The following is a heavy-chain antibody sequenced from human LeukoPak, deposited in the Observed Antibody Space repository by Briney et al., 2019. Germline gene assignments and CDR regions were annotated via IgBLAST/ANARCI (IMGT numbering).Heavy chain of an antibody. Sequence: AETLSLICTASGSTVSSDTNFRTWIRQSPGLALEWIGYIYYSGSTNYNPSLKSRVTISLDTSKSQISLKLSSVTAADTAVYYCARGQRRLQDYWGQGTLVTVSS. CDR2: IYYSGST. CDR1: GSTVSSDTNF. CDR3: ARGQRRLQDY. V-gene: IGHV4-61*01. J-gene: IGHJ4*02.